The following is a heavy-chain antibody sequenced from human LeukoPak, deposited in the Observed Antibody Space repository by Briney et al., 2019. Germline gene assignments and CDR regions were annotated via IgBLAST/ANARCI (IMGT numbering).Heavy chain of an antibody. CDR3: ARGRKRIQPWSHRKYSSSWYGP. CDR2: INHSGST. CDR1: GGSFSGYY. Sequence: SETLSLTCAVYGGSFSGYYWSWIRQPPGKGLEWIGEINHSGSTNYNPSLKSRVTISVDTSKNQFSLKLSSVTAADTAVYYCARGRKRIQPWSHRKYSSSWYGPWGQGTLVTVSS. J-gene: IGHJ5*02. D-gene: IGHD6-13*01. V-gene: IGHV4-34*01.